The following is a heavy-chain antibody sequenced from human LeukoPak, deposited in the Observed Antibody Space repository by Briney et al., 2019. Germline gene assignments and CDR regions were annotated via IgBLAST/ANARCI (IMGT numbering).Heavy chain of an antibody. CDR1: GFTFSSYA. CDR2: ISGSGGST. J-gene: IGHJ4*02. V-gene: IGHV3-23*01. D-gene: IGHD3-16*01. Sequence: GGSLRLSCAASGFTFSSYAMSWVRQVPGKGLEWVSAISGSGGSTYYADSVKGRFTISRDNSKNTLYLQMNSLRAEDTAVYYCAKALAPLPSLYLFDYWGQGTLVTVSS. CDR3: AKALAPLPSLYLFDY.